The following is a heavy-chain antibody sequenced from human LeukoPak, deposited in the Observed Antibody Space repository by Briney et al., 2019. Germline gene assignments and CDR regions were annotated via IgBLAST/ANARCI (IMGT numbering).Heavy chain of an antibody. CDR1: GGSISSSSYY. CDR2: IYYSGST. D-gene: IGHD5-18*01. V-gene: IGHV4-39*01. CDR3: ARQPGYSYGLPVDY. J-gene: IGHJ4*02. Sequence: PSETLSLTCTVSGGSISSSSYYWGWIRQPPRKGLEWIGSIYYSGSTYYNPSLKSRVTISVDTSKNQSSLKLSSVTAADTAVYYCARQPGYSYGLPVDYWGQGTLVTVSS.